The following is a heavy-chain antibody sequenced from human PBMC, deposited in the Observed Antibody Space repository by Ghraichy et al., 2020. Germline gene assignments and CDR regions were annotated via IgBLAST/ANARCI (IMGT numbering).Heavy chain of an antibody. Sequence: ASVKVSCKASGYTFTGYYMHWVRQAPGQGLEWMGWINPNSGGTNYAQKFQGRVTMTRDTSISTAYMELSRLRSDDTAVYYCAVLGDYVESYYYYGMDVWGQGTTVTVSS. CDR1: GYTFTGYY. V-gene: IGHV1-2*02. CDR3: AVLGDYVESYYYYGMDV. J-gene: IGHJ6*02. CDR2: INPNSGGT. D-gene: IGHD4-17*01.